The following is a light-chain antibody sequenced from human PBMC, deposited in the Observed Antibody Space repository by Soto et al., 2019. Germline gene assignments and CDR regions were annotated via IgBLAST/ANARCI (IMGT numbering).Light chain of an antibody. CDR2: AAS. CDR1: QSISSY. J-gene: IGKJ1*01. CDR3: QQSYSNPRT. Sequence: DIQMTQSPSSLSASVGDRVTITCRASQSISSYLNWYQQKPVKAPKLLIYAASSLQSGVPSRFSGSGSGTDFTLTISSLQPEDFATYYCQQSYSNPRTFGQGTKVEIK. V-gene: IGKV1-39*01.